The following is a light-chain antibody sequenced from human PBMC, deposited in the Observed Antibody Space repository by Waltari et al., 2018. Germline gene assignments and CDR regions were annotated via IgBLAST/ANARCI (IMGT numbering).Light chain of an antibody. CDR3: QHYLRLPVT. V-gene: IGKV3-20*01. CDR1: QSVTRA. Sequence: ENVLTQSPGTLSLSPGERATLSCRTSQSVTRALAWYQQKPGQAPRLLIYGASNRATGIPDRFSGSGSGTDFSLTISSLEPEDFAVYYCQHYLRLPVTFGQGTKVEVK. J-gene: IGKJ1*01. CDR2: GAS.